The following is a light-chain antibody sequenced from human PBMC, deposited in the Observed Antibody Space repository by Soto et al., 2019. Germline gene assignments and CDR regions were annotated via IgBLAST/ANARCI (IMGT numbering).Light chain of an antibody. Sequence: DIVMTQSPDSLALSLGERATINCKSSRSVLSSSNNKNFLAWYQQNPGQPPRLLIYWASTRESGVPDRFGGGGSGADFTLTISGLKAEDVAVYYCQQYDSSPLTFGPGTKVDIK. CDR1: RSVLSSSNNKNF. CDR3: QQYDSSPLT. J-gene: IGKJ3*01. V-gene: IGKV4-1*01. CDR2: WAS.